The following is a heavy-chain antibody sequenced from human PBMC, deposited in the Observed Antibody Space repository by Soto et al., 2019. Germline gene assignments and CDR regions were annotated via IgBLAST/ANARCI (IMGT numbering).Heavy chain of an antibody. D-gene: IGHD3-10*01. CDR1: GYTFTGYY. CDR2: INPNSGGT. V-gene: IGHV1-2*02. J-gene: IGHJ4*02. Sequence: QVQLVQSGAEVKKPGASVKVSCKASGYTFTGYYMHWVRQAPGQGLEWMGWINPNSGGTNYAQKFQGRVTMTRDTSISTAYMELSRLRSDDTAVYYCARDDLSDYGSGSYPRYYFDYWGQGTLVTVSS. CDR3: ARDDLSDYGSGSYPRYYFDY.